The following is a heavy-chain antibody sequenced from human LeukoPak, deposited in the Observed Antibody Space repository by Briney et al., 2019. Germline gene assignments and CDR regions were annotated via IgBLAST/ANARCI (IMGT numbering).Heavy chain of an antibody. D-gene: IGHD4-23*01. CDR3: ARRDYGGTSAAFDI. Sequence: GESLKISCKGSGYNFTTYWVAWVRHMPGKGLEWMGITFPGDSDTRYRPSFQGQVTISADKSISTAYLQWSSLKASDTAMYYCARRDYGGTSAAFDIWGQGTMVTVSS. CDR1: GYNFTTYW. V-gene: IGHV5-51*01. J-gene: IGHJ3*02. CDR2: TFPGDSDT.